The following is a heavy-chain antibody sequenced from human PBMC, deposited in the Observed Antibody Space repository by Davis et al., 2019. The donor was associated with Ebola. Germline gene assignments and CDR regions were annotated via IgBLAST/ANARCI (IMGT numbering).Heavy chain of an antibody. CDR2: IYSGDNT. Sequence: PGGSLRLSCAASGFTVSTNYMSWVRQAPGKGLEWVSVIYSGDNTYYADSVKGRFTISRDNSKSTLYLQMNSLRAEDTAVYYCARDNYFTYWGQGPLVTVSS. J-gene: IGHJ4*02. CDR3: ARDNYFTY. CDR1: GFTVSTNY. V-gene: IGHV3-53*01.